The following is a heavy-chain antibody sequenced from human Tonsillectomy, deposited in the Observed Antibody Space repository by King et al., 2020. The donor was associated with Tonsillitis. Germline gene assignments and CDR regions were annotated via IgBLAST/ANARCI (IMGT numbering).Heavy chain of an antibody. D-gene: IGHD3-22*01. Sequence: QLQESGPGLVKPSQTLSLTCAVSGGSISSGGSYWSWIRQHPGKGLEWIGYIYYSGATYYNPSLKSRVTISIDTSKNHFSLRLSSVTAADTAVYYCARGSSGYYVIDYWGQGTLVTVSS. CDR3: ARGSSGYYVIDY. V-gene: IGHV4-31*11. J-gene: IGHJ4*02. CDR1: GGSISSGGSY. CDR2: IYYSGAT.